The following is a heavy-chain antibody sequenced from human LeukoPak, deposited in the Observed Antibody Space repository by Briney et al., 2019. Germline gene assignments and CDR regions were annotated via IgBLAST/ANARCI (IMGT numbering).Heavy chain of an antibody. J-gene: IGHJ4*02. CDR1: GFTFSSYE. CDR2: ISSSGSTI. CDR3: ASGGFHCYRDNCPPD. V-gene: IGHV3-48*03. D-gene: IGHD2/OR15-2a*01. Sequence: RPGGSLRLSCAASGFTFSSYEMNWVRQAPGKGLEWVSYISSSGSTIYYADSVKGRFTISRDNAKNSLYLQMNSLRVEDTAVYFCASGGFHCYRDNCPPDWGQGTLVTVSS.